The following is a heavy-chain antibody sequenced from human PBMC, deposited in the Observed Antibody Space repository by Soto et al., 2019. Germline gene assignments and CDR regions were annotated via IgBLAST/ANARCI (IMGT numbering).Heavy chain of an antibody. CDR2: MNPNSGHT. D-gene: IGHD3-10*01. CDR1: GYTFIKYD. Sequence: QVQLVQSGAEVKKPGASVRVSCKASGYTFIKYDINWVRQATGQGPEWMGWMNPNSGHTVYAQKFQGRVTVTRDTSINTAYMALSSLRSDDTAVYYCARGSMWFGGYDMDVWGQGTTVTVSS. J-gene: IGHJ6*02. V-gene: IGHV1-8*01. CDR3: ARGSMWFGGYDMDV.